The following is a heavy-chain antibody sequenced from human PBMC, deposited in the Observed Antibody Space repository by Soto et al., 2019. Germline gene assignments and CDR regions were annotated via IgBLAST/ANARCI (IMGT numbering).Heavy chain of an antibody. CDR1: GFTFRNHW. V-gene: IGHV3-7*01. D-gene: IGHD1-26*01. CDR2: IRQDGNEN. J-gene: IGHJ4*02. CDR3: ARDHIDGRKSHF. Sequence: GRSLRLSCAASGFTFRNHWMSWVRQAPGKGLEWVANIRQDGNENYYVDSVNGRFTTSRDNTKNLFYLQMNSLRAEDTAVYYCARDHIDGRKSHFWGRAILV.